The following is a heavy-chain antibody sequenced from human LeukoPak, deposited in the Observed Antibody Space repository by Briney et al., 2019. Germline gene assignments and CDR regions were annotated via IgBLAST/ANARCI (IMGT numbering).Heavy chain of an antibody. Sequence: ASVKVSCKASGYTFTGYYMHWVRQAPGQGLEWMGWINPNSGGTNYAQKFQGRVTMTRDTSISTAYMELSRLRSDDTAVYYCARDPIAGGNYYYYYTDVWGKGTTVTISS. D-gene: IGHD1-26*01. J-gene: IGHJ6*03. CDR3: ARDPIAGGNYYYYYTDV. V-gene: IGHV1-2*02. CDR1: GYTFTGYY. CDR2: INPNSGGT.